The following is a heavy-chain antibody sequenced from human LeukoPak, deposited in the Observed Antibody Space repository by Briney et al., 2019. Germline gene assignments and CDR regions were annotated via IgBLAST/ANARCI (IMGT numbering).Heavy chain of an antibody. CDR3: ARVYYYGSGSYYSMNRFDP. J-gene: IGHJ5*02. Sequence: GSSVKVSCKASGGTFSSYAISWVRQAPGQGLEWMGRIIPIFGIANYAQKFQGRVTITADKSTSTAYMELSSLRSEDTAVYYCARVYYYGSGSYYSMNRFDPWGQGTLLTVSS. D-gene: IGHD3-10*01. CDR1: GGTFSSYA. V-gene: IGHV1-69*04. CDR2: IIPIFGIA.